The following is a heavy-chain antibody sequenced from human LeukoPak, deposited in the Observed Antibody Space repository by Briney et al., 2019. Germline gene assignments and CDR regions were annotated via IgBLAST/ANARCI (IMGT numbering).Heavy chain of an antibody. CDR2: IIPILGIA. D-gene: IGHD2-2*01. J-gene: IGHJ6*02. Sequence: SVKVSCKASGGTYSSYTISWVRQAPGQGLEWMGRIIPILGIANYAQKFQGRVTITADRSTSTAYMELSSLRSEDTAVYYCTYCSSTSCYSYYGMDVWGQGTTVTVSS. CDR1: GGTYSSYT. CDR3: TYCSSTSCYSYYGMDV. V-gene: IGHV1-69*02.